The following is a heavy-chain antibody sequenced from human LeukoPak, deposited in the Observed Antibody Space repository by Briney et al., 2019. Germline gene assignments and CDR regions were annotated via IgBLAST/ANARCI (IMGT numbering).Heavy chain of an antibody. Sequence: ASVKVSCKASGYTFTSYGISWVRQAPGQGLEWMGWISAYNGNTNYAQKLQGRVTMTTDTSTSTAYMELRSLRSHDTAVYYCAREYYGSGSYYNGLDYWGQGTLVTVSS. J-gene: IGHJ4*02. CDR1: GYTFTSYG. D-gene: IGHD3-10*01. CDR3: AREYYGSGSYYNGLDY. CDR2: ISAYNGNT. V-gene: IGHV1-18*01.